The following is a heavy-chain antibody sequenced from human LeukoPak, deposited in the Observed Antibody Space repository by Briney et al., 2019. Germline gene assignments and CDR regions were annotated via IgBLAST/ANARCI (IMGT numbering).Heavy chain of an antibody. CDR2: IHYSGNA. CDR1: GDSISSGSYY. Sequence: SETLSLTCTVSGDSISSGSYYWAWVRQHPGKGLEWIGYIHYSGNAYYNPSLKSRVTISVDTSKNQFSLKLDSVTAADTAVYYCARDLPDGSGTFYSDYWGQGALVTVSS. V-gene: IGHV4-31*03. D-gene: IGHD3-10*01. CDR3: ARDLPDGSGTFYSDY. J-gene: IGHJ4*02.